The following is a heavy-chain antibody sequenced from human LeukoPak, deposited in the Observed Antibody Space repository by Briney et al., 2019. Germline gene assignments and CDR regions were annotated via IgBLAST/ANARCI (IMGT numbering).Heavy chain of an antibody. J-gene: IGHJ4*02. CDR2: INHSGST. Sequence: SETLSLTCAVYGGSFSGYYWSWIRQPPGKGLEWIGEINHSGSTNYNPSLKSRVTISVDTSKNQFSLKLSSVTAADTAVYYCARNGAAWDYYFDYWGQGTLVTVSS. V-gene: IGHV4-34*01. CDR3: ARNGAAWDYYFDY. CDR1: GGSFSGYY. D-gene: IGHD4-17*01.